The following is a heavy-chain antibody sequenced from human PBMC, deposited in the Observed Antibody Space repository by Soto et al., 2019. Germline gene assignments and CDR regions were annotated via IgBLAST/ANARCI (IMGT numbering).Heavy chain of an antibody. Sequence: ASVKVSCNASGYTFTSYYMHWVRQAPGQGLEWMGIINPSGGSTSYAQKFQGRVTMTRDTSTSTVYMELSSLRSEDTAVYYCAREYYYDSSGYRSLFDYWGQGTLVTVSS. CDR2: INPSGGST. D-gene: IGHD3-22*01. CDR3: AREYYYDSSGYRSLFDY. CDR1: GYTFTSYY. V-gene: IGHV1-46*01. J-gene: IGHJ4*02.